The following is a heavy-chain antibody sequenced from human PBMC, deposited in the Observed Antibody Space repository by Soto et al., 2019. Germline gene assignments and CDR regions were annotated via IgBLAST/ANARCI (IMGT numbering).Heavy chain of an antibody. V-gene: IGHV3-23*01. J-gene: IGHJ4*02. CDR3: AKEYYYDSSGPNDY. Sequence: GGSLRLSCAASGFTFSSYAMSWVRQAPGKGLEWVSAISGSGGSTYYADSVKGRFTISRDNSKNTLYLQMNSLRAEDTAVYYCAKEYYYDSSGPNDYWGQGTLVTAPQ. CDR1: GFTFSSYA. D-gene: IGHD3-22*01. CDR2: ISGSGGST.